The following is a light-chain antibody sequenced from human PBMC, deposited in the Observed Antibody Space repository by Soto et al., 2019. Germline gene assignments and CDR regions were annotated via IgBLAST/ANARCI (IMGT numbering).Light chain of an antibody. CDR3: QHYHGYSWT. CDR2: MAS. V-gene: IGKV1-5*03. J-gene: IGKJ1*01. Sequence: DIQMTQSPSTLSASVGDRVTITCRASQSLSGWLAWYQQEPGKAPNLLIYMASTLASGVPSRFSGSGSGTEFTLTISSLQPDDFATSYCQHYHGYSWTFGQGTKLDIK. CDR1: QSLSGW.